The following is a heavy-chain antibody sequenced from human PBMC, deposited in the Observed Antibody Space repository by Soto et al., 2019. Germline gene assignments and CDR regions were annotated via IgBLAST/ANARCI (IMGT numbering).Heavy chain of an antibody. CDR2: IYYSGST. CDR3: ARGRIQLWYPFDY. Sequence: SETLSPTCNVSGGSNRSYYWSWIRQPPGRGLEWIGYIYYSGSTNYNPSLKSRVTISVDTSKNQFSLKLSSVTAADTAVYYCARGRIQLWYPFDYWGQGTLVTVSS. D-gene: IGHD5-18*01. J-gene: IGHJ4*02. V-gene: IGHV4-59*01. CDR1: GGSNRSYY.